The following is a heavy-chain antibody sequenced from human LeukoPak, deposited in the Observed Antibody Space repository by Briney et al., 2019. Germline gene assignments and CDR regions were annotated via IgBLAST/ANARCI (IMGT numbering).Heavy chain of an antibody. CDR2: INHSGST. V-gene: IGHV4-34*01. CDR3: ASTGIAAAGTSYYYYYYGMDV. CDR1: GGSFSGYY. D-gene: IGHD6-13*01. J-gene: IGHJ6*02. Sequence: SETLSLTCAVYGGSFSGYYWSWIRQPPGKGLEWIGEINHSGSTNYNPSLKSRVTISVDTSKNQFSLKLSSVTAADTAVYYCASTGIAAAGTSYYYYYYGMDVWGQGTTVTVSS.